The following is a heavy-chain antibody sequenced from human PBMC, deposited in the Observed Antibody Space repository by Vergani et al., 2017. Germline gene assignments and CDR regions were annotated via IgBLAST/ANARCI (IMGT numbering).Heavy chain of an antibody. V-gene: IGHV3-30*18. Sequence: QVQLVESGGGVVQPGRSLRLSCAASGFTFSSYGMHWVRQAPGKGLEWGAVISYDGSNKYYADSVKGRFTISRDNSKNTLYLQMNSLRAEDTAVYYCAKDRGGYNDYFDYWGQGTLVTASS. J-gene: IGHJ4*02. CDR1: GFTFSSYG. CDR2: ISYDGSNK. D-gene: IGHD5-24*01. CDR3: AKDRGGYNDYFDY.